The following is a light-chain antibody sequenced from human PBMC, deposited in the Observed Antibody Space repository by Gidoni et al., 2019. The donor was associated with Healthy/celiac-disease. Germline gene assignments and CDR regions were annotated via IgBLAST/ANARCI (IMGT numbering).Light chain of an antibody. V-gene: IGKV3-15*01. CDR1: QSVSSN. J-gene: IGKJ2*01. Sequence: EIVMTQSPATLSVSPGERATLSCRASQSVSSNLAWYQQKPGQAPRLLIYGASTRATGIPARFSGSGSGTEFTLTISSLQSEDFAVYYCQQYNKKYTFXQXTKLEIK. CDR2: GAS. CDR3: QQYNKKYT.